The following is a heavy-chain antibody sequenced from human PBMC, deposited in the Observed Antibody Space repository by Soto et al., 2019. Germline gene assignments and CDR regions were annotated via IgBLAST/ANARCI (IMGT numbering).Heavy chain of an antibody. CDR1: GYTFSSYD. J-gene: IGHJ2*01. CDR2: LNTNSGDT. V-gene: IGHV1-8*01. CDR3: AT. Sequence: QVQLVQSGAEVKKPGASVKVSCKASGYTFSSYDINWVRQATGQGLEWMGWLNTNSGDTGYAQKFQSRATLSRNTSMNTAYIALISAASDDAAVYYCATWGGG.